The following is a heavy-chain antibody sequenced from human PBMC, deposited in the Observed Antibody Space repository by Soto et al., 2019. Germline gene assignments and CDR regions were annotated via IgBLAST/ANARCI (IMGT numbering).Heavy chain of an antibody. J-gene: IGHJ6*02. CDR3: ARTPGRMTTVTPYYYYGMDV. D-gene: IGHD4-17*01. Sequence: GASVKVSCKASGYTFTSYYMHWVRQAPGQGLEWMGIINPSGGSTSYAQKFQGRVTMTRDTSTSTVDMELSSLSSEDTAVYYCARTPGRMTTVTPYYYYGMDVWGQGTTVTVSS. V-gene: IGHV1-46*01. CDR1: GYTFTSYY. CDR2: INPSGGST.